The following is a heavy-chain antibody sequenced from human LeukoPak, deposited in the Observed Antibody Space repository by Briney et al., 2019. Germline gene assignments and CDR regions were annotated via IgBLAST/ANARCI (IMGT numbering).Heavy chain of an antibody. CDR3: ARDKSSDHDAFDI. J-gene: IGHJ3*02. CDR1: GYTFTSYA. V-gene: IGHV1-3*01. Sequence: GASVKVSCKASGYTFTSYAMHWVRQAPGQRLEWMGWINAGNGNTKYSQKFQGRVTITRDTSASTAYMELSSLRSEDTAVYYCARDKSSDHDAFDIWGQGTMVTVSS. D-gene: IGHD6-19*01. CDR2: INAGNGNT.